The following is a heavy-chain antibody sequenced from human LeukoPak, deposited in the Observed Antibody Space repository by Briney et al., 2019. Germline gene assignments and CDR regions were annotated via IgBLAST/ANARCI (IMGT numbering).Heavy chain of an antibody. V-gene: IGHV4-39*02. CDR1: GGSISSSSYY. D-gene: IGHD5-18*01. J-gene: IGHJ4*02. CDR3: ARDPIGYSYGMWYGNDY. CDR2: IYYSGST. Sequence: SETLSLTCTVSGGSISSSSYYWGWIRQPPGKGLEWIGSIYYSGSTYYNPSLKSRVTISVDTSKNQFSLKLSSVTAADTAVYYCARDPIGYSYGMWYGNDYWGQGTLVTVSS.